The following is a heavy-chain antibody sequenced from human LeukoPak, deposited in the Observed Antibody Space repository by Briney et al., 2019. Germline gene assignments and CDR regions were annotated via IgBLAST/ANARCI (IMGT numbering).Heavy chain of an antibody. CDR1: GFTFSSYA. J-gene: IGHJ3*02. CDR3: ARGAMVTLGAFDI. V-gene: IGHV3-23*01. D-gene: IGHD5-18*01. CDR2: ISGSGGST. Sequence: PGGSLRLSCAASGFTFSSYAMSWVRQAPGKGLEWVSAISGSGGSTYYADSVKGRFTIPRDNSKNTLYLQMNSLRAEDTAVYYCARGAMVTLGAFDIWGHGTMVTVSS.